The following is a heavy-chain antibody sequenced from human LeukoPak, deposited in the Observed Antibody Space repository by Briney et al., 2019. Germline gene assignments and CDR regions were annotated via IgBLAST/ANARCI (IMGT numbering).Heavy chain of an antibody. CDR3: ARVPNGYCSSTSCFPMDV. CDR2: IKQDGSEK. Sequence: PGGSLRLSFAASGFTFSSYWMSWVRQAPGKGLEWVANIKQDGSEKYYVDSVKGRFTISRDNAKNSLYLQMNSLRAEDTAVYYCARVPNGYCSSTSCFPMDVWGKGTTVTVSS. D-gene: IGHD2-2*01. J-gene: IGHJ6*04. CDR1: GFTFSSYW. V-gene: IGHV3-7*01.